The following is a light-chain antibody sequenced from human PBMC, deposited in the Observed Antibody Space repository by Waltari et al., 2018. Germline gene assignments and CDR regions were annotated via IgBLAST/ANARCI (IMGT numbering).Light chain of an antibody. Sequence: DIQMTQSPSSLSASLGDSVTITCRASQSISSYLNWYQQKPGVAPKLLIYAASSLRIGVPSRFSGSGSGTDFSLTISSLQPEDFATYYCQQSFSTPLTFGGGTKVEIK. J-gene: IGKJ4*01. V-gene: IGKV1-39*01. CDR3: QQSFSTPLT. CDR1: QSISSY. CDR2: AAS.